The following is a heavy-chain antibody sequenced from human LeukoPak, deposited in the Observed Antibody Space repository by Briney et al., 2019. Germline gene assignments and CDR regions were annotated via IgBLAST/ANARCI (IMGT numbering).Heavy chain of an antibody. Sequence: SETLSLTCAVYGGSFSGYYWSWIRQPPGKGLEWIGEINHSGSTNYNPPLKSRVTISVDTSKNQFSLKLSSVTAADTAVYYCARAEGYSYGYYFDYWGQGTLVTVSS. V-gene: IGHV4-34*01. CDR1: GGSFSGYY. CDR2: INHSGST. CDR3: ARAEGYSYGYYFDY. D-gene: IGHD5-18*01. J-gene: IGHJ4*02.